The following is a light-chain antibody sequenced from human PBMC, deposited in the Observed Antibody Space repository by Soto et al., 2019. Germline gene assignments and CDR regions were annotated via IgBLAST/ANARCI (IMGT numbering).Light chain of an antibody. Sequence: EIVLTQSPGTLSLSPGERATLSCSTSQSVSSSHLVWYQQKPGQPPRLLIYGASSRATDISDRFSCSGSGTDFTLTISRLAPEDFAVYYCQQCCISPPTFGQGPKVEIK. V-gene: IGKV3-20*01. CDR2: GAS. CDR1: QSVSSSH. J-gene: IGKJ1*01. CDR3: QQCCISPPT.